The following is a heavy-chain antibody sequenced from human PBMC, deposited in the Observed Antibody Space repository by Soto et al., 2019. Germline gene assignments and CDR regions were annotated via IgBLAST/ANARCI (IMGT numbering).Heavy chain of an antibody. CDR3: AKEPVGPDWYFDL. Sequence: DVQLLESGGGLVQPGGSLRLSCAASGFTFRSYAMSWVRQAPGKGLEWVSGISGSGISTHYADSVKGRFTVSRDNSKYTLYLQMNSLRAEDTAVYNCAKEPVGPDWYFDLWVRGTLVTVSS. CDR1: GFTFRSYA. V-gene: IGHV3-23*01. J-gene: IGHJ2*01. CDR2: ISGSGIST.